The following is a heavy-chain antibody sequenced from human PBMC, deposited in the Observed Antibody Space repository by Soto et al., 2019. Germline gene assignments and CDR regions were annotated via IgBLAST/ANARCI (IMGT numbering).Heavy chain of an antibody. CDR2: ISGTGSSM. D-gene: IGHD3-3*01. V-gene: IGHV3-11*01. Sequence: PGGSLRLSCAASGFTFSDYYMSWIRQAPGKGLEWVSHISGTGSSMYYVGSVRGRFIISRYNAKNSLYLEMNSLRAEDTAVYYCARGGVDFWSGYWGVDYWGQGTLVTVSS. CDR1: GFTFSDYY. J-gene: IGHJ4*02. CDR3: ARGGVDFWSGYWGVDY.